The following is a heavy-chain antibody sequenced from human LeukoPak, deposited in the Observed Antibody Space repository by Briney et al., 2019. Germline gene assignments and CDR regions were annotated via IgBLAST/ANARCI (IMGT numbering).Heavy chain of an antibody. CDR3: ARLNIGTRNFFDY. D-gene: IGHD1-1*01. CDR1: GGSITRSSFY. J-gene: IGHJ4*02. V-gene: IGHV4-39*02. Sequence: SETLSLTCNVSGGSITRSSFYWGWLRQPPGRGLEWIGSIYYNGITHHNPSLGGGVTISVDSSKNDFSLNLRSVTAADTAVYYCARLNIGTRNFFDYWGQGTLVTVSS. CDR2: IYYNGIT.